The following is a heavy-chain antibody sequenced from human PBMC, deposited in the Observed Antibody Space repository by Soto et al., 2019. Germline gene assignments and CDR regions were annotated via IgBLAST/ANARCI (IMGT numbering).Heavy chain of an antibody. J-gene: IGHJ4*02. CDR2: ISGSSDNT. CDR1: VFTFSSYA. V-gene: IGHV3-23*01. CDR3: AKGSLYYDSSGFLEY. D-gene: IGHD3-22*01. Sequence: GGSLRLSCAASVFTFSSYAMSWVRQAPGKGLEWVSAISGSSDNTYYADSVKGRFTISRDNSKNTLYVQMNSLRAEDTAVYYCAKGSLYYDSSGFLEYWGQGTMVTVSS.